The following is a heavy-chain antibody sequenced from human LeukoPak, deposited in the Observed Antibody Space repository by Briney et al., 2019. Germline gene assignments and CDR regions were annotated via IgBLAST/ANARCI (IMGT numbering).Heavy chain of an antibody. D-gene: IGHD3-9*01. CDR2: VYTSGRP. CDR1: GASMSSLY. J-gene: IGHJ4*02. Sequence: SETLSLTCTVSGASMSSLYWTWLRQPAGKGLEWIGRVYTSGRPFYNPSVKSRVTISVDTSKNQFSLKLSSVTAADTAVYYCASLRYFDWALDYWGQGTLVTVSS. CDR3: ASLRYFDWALDY. V-gene: IGHV4-4*07.